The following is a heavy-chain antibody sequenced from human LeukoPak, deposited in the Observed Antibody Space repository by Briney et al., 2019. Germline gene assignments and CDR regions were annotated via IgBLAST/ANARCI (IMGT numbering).Heavy chain of an antibody. Sequence: PSVTLSLTCAVYGGAFCGYYWSWIRKPPGKGLEWIVEIHPSGSPGYNPSPESRVTISVDTSKNQVSLKMSSVTAADTALYYCARGEDYCKCGNYWGQGTLVTVSS. J-gene: IGHJ4*02. D-gene: IGHD1-26*01. V-gene: IGHV4-34*01. CDR3: ARGEDYCKCGNY. CDR1: GGAFCGYY. CDR2: IHPSGSP.